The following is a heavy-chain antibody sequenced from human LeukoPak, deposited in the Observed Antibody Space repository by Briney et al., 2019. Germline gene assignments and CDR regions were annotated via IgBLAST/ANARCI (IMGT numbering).Heavy chain of an antibody. CDR1: GGSISNYY. J-gene: IGHJ3*02. CDR2: IYYSGST. Sequence: PSETLSLTCTVSGGSISNYYWSWIRQPPGKGLEWIGYIYYSGSTNYNPSLKSRVTISVDTSKNQFSLKLSSVTAADTAVYYCARERYDFWSGYSGAFDIWGQGTMVTVSS. V-gene: IGHV4-59*01. CDR3: ARERYDFWSGYSGAFDI. D-gene: IGHD3-3*01.